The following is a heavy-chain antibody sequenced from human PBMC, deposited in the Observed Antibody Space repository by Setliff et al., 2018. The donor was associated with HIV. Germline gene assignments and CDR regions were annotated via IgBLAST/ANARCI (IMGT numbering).Heavy chain of an antibody. CDR1: GFTFGSYA. D-gene: IGHD3-10*01. Sequence: GSLRLSCAASGFTFGSYAMTWVRQAPGKGLEWVYIIYSDGRTYYADSVKGRFTISRDDSENTVYLQMHSLRVEDTAVYYCARGVKWLDPWGQGALVTVSS. J-gene: IGHJ5*02. V-gene: IGHV3-53*01. CDR2: IYSDGRT. CDR3: ARGVKWLDP.